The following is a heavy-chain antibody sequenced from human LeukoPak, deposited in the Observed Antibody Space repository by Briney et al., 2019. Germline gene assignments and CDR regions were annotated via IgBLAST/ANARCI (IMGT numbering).Heavy chain of an antibody. V-gene: IGHV1-2*02. CDR1: GYTFTGYY. D-gene: IGHD3-9*01. J-gene: IGHJ4*02. Sequence: GASVKVSCKASGYTFTGYYMHWVRQAPGQGLEWMGWINPNSGDTNYAQKFQGRVTMTRDTSIGTAYMELSRLRSGDTAVYYCARGFDWLSYYFDYWGQGTLVTVSS. CDR3: ARGFDWLSYYFDY. CDR2: INPNSGDT.